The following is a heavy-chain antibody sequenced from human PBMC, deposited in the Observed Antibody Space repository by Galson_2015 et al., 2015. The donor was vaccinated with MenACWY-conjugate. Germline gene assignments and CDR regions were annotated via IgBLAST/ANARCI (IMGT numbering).Heavy chain of an antibody. D-gene: IGHD1-14*01. Sequence: SLRLSCAASGFTFSTYSMNWVRQAPGKGLEWVSCISSSSSTIYYADSVKGRFTISRDNAKNSLYLQMNSLRAEDTAVYYCARLTSHWGQGTLVTVSS. J-gene: IGHJ4*02. V-gene: IGHV3-48*01. CDR3: ARLTSH. CDR1: GFTFSTYS. CDR2: ISSSSSTI.